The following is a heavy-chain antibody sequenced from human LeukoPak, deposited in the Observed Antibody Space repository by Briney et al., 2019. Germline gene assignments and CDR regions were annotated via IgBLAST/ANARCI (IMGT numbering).Heavy chain of an antibody. D-gene: IGHD2-2*01. V-gene: IGHV3-48*01. Sequence: GGSLRLSCAASKFTFSSYGMNWVRQAPGKGLEWVSYISRSGSTIYYADSVKGRFTISRDNTKRSLYLQMDSLRAEDTAVYYCARPKLGYCSSVTCSAPNYYFDYWGQGTLVTVSS. CDR3: ARPKLGYCSSVTCSAPNYYFDY. J-gene: IGHJ4*02. CDR2: ISRSGSTI. CDR1: KFTFSSYG.